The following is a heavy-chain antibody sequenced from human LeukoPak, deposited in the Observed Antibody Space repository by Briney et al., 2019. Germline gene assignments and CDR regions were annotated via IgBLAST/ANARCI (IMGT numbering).Heavy chain of an antibody. J-gene: IGHJ4*02. Sequence: GGSLRLSCAASGFTFSSYWMSWVRQAPGKGLEWVANIKHDGSEKYYVDSVKGRFTISRDNAKNSLYLQMNSLRAEDTAVYYCARYSSGWYLDPFDYWGQGTLVTVSS. CDR3: ARYSSGWYLDPFDY. CDR1: GFTFSSYW. V-gene: IGHV3-7*01. D-gene: IGHD6-19*01. CDR2: IKHDGSEK.